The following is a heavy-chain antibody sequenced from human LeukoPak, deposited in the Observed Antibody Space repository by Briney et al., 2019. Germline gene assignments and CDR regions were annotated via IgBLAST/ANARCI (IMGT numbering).Heavy chain of an antibody. Sequence: ASVKLSCKASGYTFTSYDINWVRQASGQGLEWMGWMKPNSGNTGYAQKFQGRVTMTRKTSISTAYMELNGLTSEDTAVYYCARMDRLTTDNPSRFHAWGQGTLVTVSS. CDR2: MKPNSGNT. D-gene: IGHD4-11*01. CDR1: GYTFTSYD. CDR3: ARMDRLTTDNPSRFHA. J-gene: IGHJ5*02. V-gene: IGHV1-8*01.